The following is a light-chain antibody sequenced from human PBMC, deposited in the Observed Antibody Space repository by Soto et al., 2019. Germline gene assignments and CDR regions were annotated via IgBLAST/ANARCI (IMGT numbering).Light chain of an antibody. CDR2: GAS. CDR3: NQDGRSPYWDPWT. Sequence: EVVLTQSPGTLSLSPGERATLSCRASQSVSSSNLAWYQQTPGQAPRLLIYGASNRATGVPDRFSGSGSGTDFSLSICRLEPDEFAVDHCNQDGRSPYWDPWTFGHGTKVVIK. J-gene: IGKJ1*01. V-gene: IGKV3-20*01. CDR1: QSVSSSN.